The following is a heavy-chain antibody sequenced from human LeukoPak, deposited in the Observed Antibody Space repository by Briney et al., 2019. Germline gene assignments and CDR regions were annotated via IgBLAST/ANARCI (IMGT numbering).Heavy chain of an antibody. CDR2: INHSGST. CDR1: GGSFSGYY. CDR3: ARGVGSLLVTFDY. V-gene: IGHV4-34*01. J-gene: IGHJ4*02. Sequence: SETLSLTCAVYGGSFSGYYWSWIRQPPGKGLGWIGEINHSGSTNYNPSLKSRVTISVDTSKNQFSLKLSSVTAADTAVYYCARGVGSLLVTFDYWGQGTLVTVSS. D-gene: IGHD3-9*01.